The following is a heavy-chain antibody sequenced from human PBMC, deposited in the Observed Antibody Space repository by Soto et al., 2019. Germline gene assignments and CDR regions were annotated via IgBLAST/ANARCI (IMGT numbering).Heavy chain of an antibody. CDR3: VRDMQLWRLDS. J-gene: IGHJ4*02. D-gene: IGHD2-21*01. CDR2: IFSGGST. CDR1: GFTVSSNY. Sequence: PGGSLRLSCAASGFTVSSNYMSWVRQAPGKGLEWVSVIFSGGSTHYADSVKGRFTISRDNAKNTLYLHMNSLRAEDTAVYYCVRDMQLWRLDSWGQGTLVTVSS. V-gene: IGHV3-53*05.